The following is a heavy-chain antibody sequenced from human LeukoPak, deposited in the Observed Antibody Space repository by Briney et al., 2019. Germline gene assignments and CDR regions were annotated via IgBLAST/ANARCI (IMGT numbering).Heavy chain of an antibody. Sequence: SETLSLTCAVSGGSISSSNWWSWVRQPPGKGLEWIGEIYHSGSTNYNPSLKSRVTISVDKSKNQFSLKLSSVTAADTAVYYCARWEKILSSWYYFDYWGQGTLVTVSS. J-gene: IGHJ4*02. CDR3: ARWEKILSSWYYFDY. D-gene: IGHD6-13*01. CDR1: GGSISSSNW. CDR2: IYHSGST. V-gene: IGHV4-4*02.